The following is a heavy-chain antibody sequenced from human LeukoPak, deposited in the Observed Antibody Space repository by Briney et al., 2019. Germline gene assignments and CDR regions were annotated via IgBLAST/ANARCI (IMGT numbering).Heavy chain of an antibody. J-gene: IGHJ4*02. CDR2: ISTYNGNT. Sequence: ASVKVSCKVSGYTLTELSMHWVRQAPGKGLEWMGWISTYNGNTNYAQKLQGRVTMTTDTSTSTAYMELRSLRSDDTAVYYCARDSSGYFLDYWGQGTLVTVSS. CDR1: GYTLTELS. V-gene: IGHV1-18*01. D-gene: IGHD3-22*01. CDR3: ARDSSGYFLDY.